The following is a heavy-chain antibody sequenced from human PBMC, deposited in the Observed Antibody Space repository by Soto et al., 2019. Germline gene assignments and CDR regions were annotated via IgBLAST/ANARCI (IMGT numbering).Heavy chain of an antibody. D-gene: IGHD4-17*01. CDR2: IYYSGST. CDR1: GGSISSGGYY. Sequence: SETLSLTCTVSGGSISSGGYYWSWIRQHPGKGLEWIGYIYYSGSTYYNPSLKSRVTISVDTSKNQFSLKLSSVTAADTAVYYCAGTVTFRWFDPWGQGTLVTVS. CDR3: AGTVTFRWFDP. J-gene: IGHJ5*02. V-gene: IGHV4-31*03.